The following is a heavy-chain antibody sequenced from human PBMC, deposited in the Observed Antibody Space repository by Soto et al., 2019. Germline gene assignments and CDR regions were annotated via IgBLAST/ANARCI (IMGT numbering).Heavy chain of an antibody. CDR1: GDSVSSNSTS. J-gene: IGHJ6*02. D-gene: IGHD2-15*01. CDR2: TYYRSKWYN. Sequence: PSQTLSLTCAIYGDSVSSNSTSWNWIRQSTTRGLEWLGRTYYRSKWYNDYAVSVKSRITINPDTSKNQFSLQLNSVTPEDTAVYYCARELGYCSGGSCYSYDYYYSMDVWGQGTTVTVSS. V-gene: IGHV6-1*01. CDR3: ARELGYCSGGSCYSYDYYYSMDV.